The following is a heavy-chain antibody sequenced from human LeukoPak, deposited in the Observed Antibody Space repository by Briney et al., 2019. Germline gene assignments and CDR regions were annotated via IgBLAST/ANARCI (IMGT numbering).Heavy chain of an antibody. V-gene: IGHV1-2*02. CDR2: INPNSGGT. Sequence: ASVKVSCKASGYTFTGYYMHWVRQAPGQGLEWMGWINPNSGGTNYAQKLQGRVTMTTDTSTSTAYMELRSLRSDGTAVYYCAREYFGLGYYYYYYMDVWGKGTTVTVSS. CDR3: AREYFGLGYYYYYYMDV. CDR1: GYTFTGYY. D-gene: IGHD3/OR15-3a*01. J-gene: IGHJ6*03.